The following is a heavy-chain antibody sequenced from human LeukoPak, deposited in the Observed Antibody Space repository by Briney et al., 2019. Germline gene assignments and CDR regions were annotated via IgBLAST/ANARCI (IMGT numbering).Heavy chain of an antibody. Sequence: ASVKVSCKVSGYTLTELSMHWVRQAPGKGLEWMGGFDPEDGETIYAQKFQGRVTMTEDTSTDTAYMELSSLRSEDTAVYYCARAPPPYSSSTNWFDPWGQGTLVTVSS. CDR1: GYTLTELS. V-gene: IGHV1-24*01. CDR3: ARAPPPYSSSTNWFDP. CDR2: FDPEDGET. J-gene: IGHJ5*02. D-gene: IGHD6-13*01.